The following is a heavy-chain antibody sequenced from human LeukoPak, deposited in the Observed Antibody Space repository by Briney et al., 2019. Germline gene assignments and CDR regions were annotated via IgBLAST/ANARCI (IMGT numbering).Heavy chain of an antibody. V-gene: IGHV1-46*01. D-gene: IGHD5-18*01. CDR3: ARAHVDTAMGDY. J-gene: IGHJ4*02. Sequence: ASVKVSRKASGYTFTSYYMHWVRQAPGQGLEWMGIINPSGGSTSYAQKFQGRVTMTRDTSTSTVYMELSSLRSEDTAVYYCARAHVDTAMGDYWGQGTLVTVSS. CDR1: GYTFTSYY. CDR2: INPSGGST.